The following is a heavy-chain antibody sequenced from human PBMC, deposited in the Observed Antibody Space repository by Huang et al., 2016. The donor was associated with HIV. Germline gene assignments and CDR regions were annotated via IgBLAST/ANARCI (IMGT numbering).Heavy chain of an antibody. J-gene: IGHJ4*02. CDR3: ARGLYSSSWAPFDY. CDR1: GSTFTSYA. V-gene: IGHV7-4-1*02. Sequence: QVQLVQSGSELKKPGASVKVSCKASGSTFTSYAMNWVRQDPGQGLECIGWSNTNTGNRTYAEGCTGRFVFSLDTSGSTAYLQISSLKAEDTAVYYCARGLYSSSWAPFDYWGQGTLVTVSS. CDR2: SNTNTGNR. D-gene: IGHD6-13*01.